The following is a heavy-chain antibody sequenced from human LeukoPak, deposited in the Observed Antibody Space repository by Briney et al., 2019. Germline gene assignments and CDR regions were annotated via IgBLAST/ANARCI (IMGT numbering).Heavy chain of an antibody. CDR2: INTNTGNP. Sequence: GASVKVSCKASGYTFTGYYMHWVRQAPGQGLEWMGWINTNTGNPTYAQGFTGRFVFSLDTSVSTAYLQISSLKAEDTAVYYCARDHYVWGSYRYTRYFDYWGQGTLVTVSS. J-gene: IGHJ4*02. CDR3: ARDHYVWGSYRYTRYFDY. V-gene: IGHV7-4-1*02. CDR1: GYTFTGYY. D-gene: IGHD3-16*02.